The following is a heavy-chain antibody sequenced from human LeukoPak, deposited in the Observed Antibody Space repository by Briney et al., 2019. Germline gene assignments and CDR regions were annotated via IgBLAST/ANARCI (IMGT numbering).Heavy chain of an antibody. V-gene: IGHV1-18*01. CDR3: ASTYCSSTSCYNYYMDV. J-gene: IGHJ6*03. Sequence: ASVKVSCKASGYTFTSYGISWVRQAPGQGLEWMGWISAYNGNTNYAQKLQGRDTMTTDTSTSTAYMGLRSLRSDDTAVYYCASTYCSSTSCYNYYMDVWGKGTTVTVSS. D-gene: IGHD2-2*02. CDR1: GYTFTSYG. CDR2: ISAYNGNT.